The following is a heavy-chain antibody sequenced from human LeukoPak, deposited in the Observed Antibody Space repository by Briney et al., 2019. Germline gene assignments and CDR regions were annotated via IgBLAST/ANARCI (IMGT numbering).Heavy chain of an antibody. CDR2: IIPILGIA. CDR3: ARDADYGDYVDY. J-gene: IGHJ4*02. CDR1: GGTFSSYT. D-gene: IGHD3-16*01. V-gene: IGHV1-69*04. Sequence: EASVQVSCKASGGTFSSYTISWVRQAPGQGLEWMGRIIPILGIANYAQKFQGRVTITADKSTSTAYMELSSLRSEDTAVYYCARDADYGDYVDYWGQGTLVTVSS.